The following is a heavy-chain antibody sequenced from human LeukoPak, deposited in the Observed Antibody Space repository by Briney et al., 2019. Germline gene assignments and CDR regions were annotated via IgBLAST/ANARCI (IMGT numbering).Heavy chain of an antibody. CDR2: IYYSGST. CDR1: GGSISSYY. Sequence: SETLSLTCTVSGGSISSYYWSWIRQPPGKGLEWIGYIYYSGSTNYNPSLKSRVTISVDTSKNQFSLKLSSVTAADTAVYYCARLHMGYFDYWGQGTLVTVSS. J-gene: IGHJ4*02. CDR3: ARLHMGYFDY. D-gene: IGHD2-21*01. V-gene: IGHV4-59*01.